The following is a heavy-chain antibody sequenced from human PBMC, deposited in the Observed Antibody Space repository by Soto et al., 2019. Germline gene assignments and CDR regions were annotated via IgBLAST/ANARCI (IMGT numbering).Heavy chain of an antibody. CDR1: GYTFTKYA. Sequence: QVQLVQSGAEVKKPGASVKVSCKASGYTFTKYAISWMRQAPGQGLEWVGWISVYNGNTKYAENFQGRVTVTTDTSTTTAYMELRSLRSDDTAVYYCAREGAGLYYYYYDMDVWGQGTTVTVPS. CDR2: ISVYNGNT. J-gene: IGHJ6*02. D-gene: IGHD6-19*01. CDR3: AREGAGLYYYYYDMDV. V-gene: IGHV1-18*01.